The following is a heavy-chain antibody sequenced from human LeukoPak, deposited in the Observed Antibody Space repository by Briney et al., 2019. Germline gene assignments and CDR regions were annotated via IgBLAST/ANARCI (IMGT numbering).Heavy chain of an antibody. CDR2: LRQGGSEK. Sequence: GGSLRLSCAAYGFTFSSHWMTWVRQAPGKGLEWVASLRQGGSEKYYVDSVKGRFIVSRDDAKNSLYLQMNSLSADDTAVYFCARGPHYGDRVDYLDSWGQGTKVTVSS. D-gene: IGHD4-17*01. V-gene: IGHV3-7*01. CDR3: ARGPHYGDRVDYLDS. CDR1: GFTFSSHW. J-gene: IGHJ4*02.